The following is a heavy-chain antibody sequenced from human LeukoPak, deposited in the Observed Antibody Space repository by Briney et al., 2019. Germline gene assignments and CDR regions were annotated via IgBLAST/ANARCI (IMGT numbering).Heavy chain of an antibody. V-gene: IGHV1-2*02. CDR1: GYTFTGYY. D-gene: IGHD5-18*01. J-gene: IGHJ4*02. CDR3: ARANYGGPGYSYGFGYDY. CDR2: INPNSGGT. Sequence: GASVKVSCKASGYTFTGYYMHWVRQAPGQGLEWMGWINPNSGGTNYAQKFQGRVTMTRDTSISTAYMELSRLRSDDTAVYYCARANYGGPGYSYGFGYDYWGQGTLVTVSS.